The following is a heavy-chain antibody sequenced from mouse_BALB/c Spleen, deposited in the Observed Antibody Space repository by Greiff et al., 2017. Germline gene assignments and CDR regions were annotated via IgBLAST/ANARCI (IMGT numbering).Heavy chain of an antibody. V-gene: IGHV5-12-2*01. CDR3: ARHGREDFDY. CDR1: GFTFSSYT. CDR2: ISNGGGST. J-gene: IGHJ2*01. Sequence: DVKLVESGGGLVQPGGSLKLSCAASGFTFSSYTMSWVRQTPEKRLEWVAYISNGGGSTYYPDTVKGRFTISRDNAKNTLYLQMSSLKSEDTAMYYCARHGREDFDYWGQGTTLTVSS.